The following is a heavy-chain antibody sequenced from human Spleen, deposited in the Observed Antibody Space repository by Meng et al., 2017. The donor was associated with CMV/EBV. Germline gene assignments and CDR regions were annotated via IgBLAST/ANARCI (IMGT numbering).Heavy chain of an antibody. V-gene: IGHV1-8*03. CDR2: INLHSGNT. CDR3: VRGDDWFDP. CDR1: GYTFTDYY. J-gene: IGHJ5*02. Sequence: ASVKVSCKVSGYTFTDYYMHWVRQAPGQGLEWMGWINLHSGNTGYRQKFQGRVTITRNTSISTVYMELSSLRSEDSAVYYCVRGDDWFDPWGQGTLVTVSS.